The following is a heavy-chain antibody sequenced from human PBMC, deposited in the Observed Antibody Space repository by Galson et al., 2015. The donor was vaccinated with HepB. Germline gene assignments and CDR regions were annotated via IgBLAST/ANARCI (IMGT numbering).Heavy chain of an antibody. CDR2: IIPILGIA. V-gene: IGHV1-69*02. J-gene: IGHJ6*02. D-gene: IGHD1-7*01. Sequence: SVKVSCKASGGTFSSYTISWVRQAPGQGLEWMGRIIPILGIANYAQKFQGRVTITADKSTSTAYMELSSLRSEDTAVYYCARSRGETGTTWGMDVWGQGTTVTVSS. CDR3: ARSRGETGTTWGMDV. CDR1: GGTFSSYT.